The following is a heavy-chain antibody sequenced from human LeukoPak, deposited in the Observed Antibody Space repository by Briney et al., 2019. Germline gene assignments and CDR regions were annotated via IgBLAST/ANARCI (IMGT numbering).Heavy chain of an antibody. CDR1: GGSFSGYY. CDR3: ARVATISGYYFDY. J-gene: IGHJ4*02. CDR2: INHSGST. Sequence: SETLSLTCAVYGGSFSGYYWSWIRQPPGKGLEWIGEINHSGSTNYNPSLKSRVTISVDTSKNQFSLKLSSVTAADTAVYYCARVATISGYYFDYWGQGTLVTVSS. D-gene: IGHD3-22*01. V-gene: IGHV4-34*01.